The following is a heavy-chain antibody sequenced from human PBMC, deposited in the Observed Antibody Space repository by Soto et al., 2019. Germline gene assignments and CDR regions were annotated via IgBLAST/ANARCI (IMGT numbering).Heavy chain of an antibody. CDR2: LYHTGST. CDR3: ASAHDISDSPPRSPLSYHGMDV. D-gene: IGHD3-9*01. Sequence: PSETLSLTCTVSGASVTTFSYYWSWIRQPPGKGLEWIGHLYHTGSTEFNPSFKSRVTISVDASRNQLSLTLTSVTAADTAVYYSASAHDISDSPPRSPLSYHGMDVWGQRPTVTASS. J-gene: IGHJ6*02. V-gene: IGHV4-61*01. CDR1: GASVTTFSYY.